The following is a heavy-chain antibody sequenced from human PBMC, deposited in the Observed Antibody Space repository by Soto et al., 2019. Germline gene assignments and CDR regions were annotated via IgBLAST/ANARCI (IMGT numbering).Heavy chain of an antibody. Sequence: SQTLSLTCTVSGGSISSSNWSWIRLPPGKGLEWIGYIYHSGSTKYNPSLKSRVTISVDTSKNQFSVKLSSVTAADTAVYYCARVWGLDYIDSWGQGNRVT. D-gene: IGHD7-27*01. CDR3: ARVWGLDYIDS. J-gene: IGHJ4*02. V-gene: IGHV4-59*01. CDR1: GGSISSSN. CDR2: IYHSGST.